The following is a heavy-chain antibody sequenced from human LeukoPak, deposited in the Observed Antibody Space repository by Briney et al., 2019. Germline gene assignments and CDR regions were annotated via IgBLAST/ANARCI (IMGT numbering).Heavy chain of an antibody. D-gene: IGHD4-17*01. CDR1: GYNFTSYA. Sequence: ASVKVSCKASGYNFTSYAMNWVRQAPGQGLEWMRWINTNNGNPTYAQGFTGRFVFSLDTSVTTAFLHISSLKADDTALYYCARDGHRDDGDYSDAFDIWGQGTMVTVSS. CDR2: INTNNGNP. V-gene: IGHV7-4-1*02. CDR3: ARDGHRDDGDYSDAFDI. J-gene: IGHJ3*02.